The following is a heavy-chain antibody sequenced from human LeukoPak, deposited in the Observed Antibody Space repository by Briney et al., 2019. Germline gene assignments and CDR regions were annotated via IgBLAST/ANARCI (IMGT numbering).Heavy chain of an antibody. Sequence: ASVKVSCKASGYIFTSYFMHWVRQAPGQGLEWMGLINPSGGSTRYAQKFQGRVTMTRDMSTSTVYMELRRLRSDDTAVYYCARRHFGSGTYVDYWGQGTLVTVSS. CDR3: ARRHFGSGTYVDY. V-gene: IGHV1-46*01. CDR2: INPSGGST. D-gene: IGHD3-10*01. CDR1: GYIFTSYF. J-gene: IGHJ4*02.